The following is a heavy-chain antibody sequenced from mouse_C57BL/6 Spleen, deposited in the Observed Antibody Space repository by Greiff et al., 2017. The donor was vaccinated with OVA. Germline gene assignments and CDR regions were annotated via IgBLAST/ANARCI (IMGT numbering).Heavy chain of an antibody. Sequence: VQLQQPGAELVRPGPSVKLSCKASGYTFTSYWMHWVKQRPGQGLEWIGVIDPSDSYTNYNQKFKGKATLTVDTSSSTAYMQLSSLTSEDSAVYYCARGTTVVAKNWYFDVWGTGTTVTVSS. CDR3: ARGTTVVAKNWYFDV. J-gene: IGHJ1*03. CDR1: GYTFTSYW. D-gene: IGHD1-1*01. CDR2: IDPSDSYT. V-gene: IGHV1-59*01.